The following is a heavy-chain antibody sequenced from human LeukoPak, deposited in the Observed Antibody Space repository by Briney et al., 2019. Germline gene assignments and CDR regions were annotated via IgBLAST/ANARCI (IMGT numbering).Heavy chain of an antibody. V-gene: IGHV3-15*01. J-gene: IGHJ4*02. Sequence: GGSLRLSCEVSGFTFSNAWMSWVRQAPGKGLEWVGRVKSKTDGGTTDYGAPVKGRFTISRDDSKNTLYLQMNNLKTEDTAVYYCTTERRESSGWYNWCFDYWGQGTLVTVSS. CDR2: VKSKTDGGTT. D-gene: IGHD6-19*01. CDR1: GFTFSNAW. CDR3: TTERRESSGWYNWCFDY.